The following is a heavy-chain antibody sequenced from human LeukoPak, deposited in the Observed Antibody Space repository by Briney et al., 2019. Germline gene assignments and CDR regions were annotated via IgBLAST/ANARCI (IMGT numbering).Heavy chain of an antibody. D-gene: IGHD3-22*01. CDR3: ARGNSYYDGSDYFPWESFQH. V-gene: IGHV4-39*07. CDR1: GDSISSGSYY. CDR2: INHSGST. J-gene: IGHJ1*01. Sequence: SSQTLSLTCTVSGDSISSGSYYWSWIRQPPGKGLEWIGEINHSGSTNYNPSLKSRVTISVDTSKNQFSLNLSSVTAADTAVYYCARGNSYYDGSDYFPWESFQHWGQGTLVTVSS.